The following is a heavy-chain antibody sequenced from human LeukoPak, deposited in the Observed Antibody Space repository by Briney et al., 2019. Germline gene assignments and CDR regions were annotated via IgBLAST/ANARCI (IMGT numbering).Heavy chain of an antibody. Sequence: ASVKVSCKASGYTFTSYDINWVRQATGQGLEWMGWMNPNSGNTGYAQKFQGRVTITRNTSISTAYMELSSLRSEDTAVYYCAREGSSGWYVYFDYWGPGTLVTVSS. CDR2: MNPNSGNT. J-gene: IGHJ4*02. CDR3: AREGSSGWYVYFDY. D-gene: IGHD6-19*01. CDR1: GYTFTSYD. V-gene: IGHV1-8*03.